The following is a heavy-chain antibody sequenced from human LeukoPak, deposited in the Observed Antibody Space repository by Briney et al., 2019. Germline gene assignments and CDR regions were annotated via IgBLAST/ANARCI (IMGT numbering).Heavy chain of an antibody. Sequence: PGGSLRLSCAASGFTFSSYAMSWVRQAPGKGLEWVSAISGSGGSTYYADSVKGRFTIFRDNSKNTLYLQMNSLRAEDTAVYYCAKVAGDILTGYYNDLGYWGQGTLVTVSS. CDR3: AKVAGDILTGYYNDLGY. D-gene: IGHD3-9*01. J-gene: IGHJ4*02. V-gene: IGHV3-23*01. CDR1: GFTFSSYA. CDR2: ISGSGGST.